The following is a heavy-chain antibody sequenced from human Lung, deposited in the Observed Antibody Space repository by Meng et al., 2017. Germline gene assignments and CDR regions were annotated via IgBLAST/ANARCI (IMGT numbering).Heavy chain of an antibody. CDR1: GFYFSNAW. V-gene: IGHV3-15*01. CDR3: TWDDKAVSDY. D-gene: IGHD3-9*01. J-gene: IGHJ4*02. CDR2: IKSNTDGGTA. Sequence: EVHQVEDGGELVKPGVYLRLSSAASGFYFSNAWMSWVSQAPGKGLEWVGRIKSNTDGGTAEYAAPVTGRFTISRDDSKSTLYLQMSRLRIDDTGVYYCTWDDKAVSDYWGQGTLVTVSS.